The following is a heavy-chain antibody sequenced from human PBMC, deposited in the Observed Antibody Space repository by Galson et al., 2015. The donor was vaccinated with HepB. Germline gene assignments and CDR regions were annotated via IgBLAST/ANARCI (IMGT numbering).Heavy chain of an antibody. V-gene: IGHV1-8*01. CDR2: MNPNSGNT. D-gene: IGHD3-22*01. CDR1: GYTFTSYD. J-gene: IGHJ3*02. Sequence: SVKVSCKASGYTFTSYDINWVRQATGQGLEWMGWMNPNSGNTGYAQKFRGRVTMTRNTSISTAYMELSSLRSEDTAVYYCARGYDSSGYYYFEAFDIWGQGTMVTVSS. CDR3: ARGYDSSGYYYFEAFDI.